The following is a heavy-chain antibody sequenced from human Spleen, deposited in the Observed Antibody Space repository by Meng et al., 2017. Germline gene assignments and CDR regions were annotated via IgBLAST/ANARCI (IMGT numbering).Heavy chain of an antibody. CDR3: ATSSAAAGND. J-gene: IGHJ4*02. V-gene: IGHV3-21*01. D-gene: IGHD6-13*01. Sequence: GESLKISCAASGFTFSSYEMNWVRQAPGKGLEWVSSISSSSSFIYYADSVKGRFTISRDNAKNSLYLQMNSLRADDTALYYCATSSAAAGNDWGQGTLVTVSS. CDR1: GFTFSSYE. CDR2: ISSSSSFI.